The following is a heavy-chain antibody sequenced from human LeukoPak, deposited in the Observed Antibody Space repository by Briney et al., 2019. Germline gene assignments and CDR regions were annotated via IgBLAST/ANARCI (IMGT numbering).Heavy chain of an antibody. CDR1: GGSISSSSYY. Sequence: PSETLSLTCTASGGSISSSSYYWGWIRQPPGKGLEWIGSIYYSGSTYYNPSLKSRVTISVDTSKNQFSLKLSSVTAADTAVYYCARQGGALDILTGYPVPWFDPWGQGTLVTVSS. J-gene: IGHJ5*02. CDR3: ARQGGALDILTGYPVPWFDP. CDR2: IYYSGST. V-gene: IGHV4-39*01. D-gene: IGHD3-9*01.